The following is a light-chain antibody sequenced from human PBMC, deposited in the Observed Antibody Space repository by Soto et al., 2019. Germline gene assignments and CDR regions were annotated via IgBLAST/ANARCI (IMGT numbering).Light chain of an antibody. CDR3: QQYNNWPWT. CDR2: GAS. V-gene: IGKV3-15*01. J-gene: IGKJ1*01. CDR1: QSISDT. Sequence: EIVMTQSPATLSVSPGGRATLSCRASQSISDTLAWYQQKPGQAPRLLIHGASTRAPGFPVRFSGSGSGTDFTLTISSLQSEDLAVYYCQQYNNWPWTFGQGTKVEIK.